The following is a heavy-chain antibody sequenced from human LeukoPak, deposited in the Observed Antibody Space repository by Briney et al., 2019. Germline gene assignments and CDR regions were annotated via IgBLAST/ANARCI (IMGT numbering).Heavy chain of an antibody. CDR1: GFTFSDYY. D-gene: IGHD1-26*01. V-gene: IGHV3-11*01. CDR3: ARPGRQWELWGAFDI. Sequence: GGSLRLSCAASGFTFSDYYMSWIRQAPGKGLERVSYISSSGSTIYYADSVKGRFTISRDNAKNSLYLQMNSLRAEDTAVYYCARPGRQWELWGAFDIWGQGTMVTVSS. J-gene: IGHJ3*02. CDR2: ISSSGSTI.